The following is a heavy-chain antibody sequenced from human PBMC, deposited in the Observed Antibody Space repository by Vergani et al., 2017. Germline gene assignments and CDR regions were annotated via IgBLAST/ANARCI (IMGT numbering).Heavy chain of an antibody. CDR1: GGSIRSTFYY. V-gene: IGHV4-39*01. CDR3: ARHKEQLVPGNYYYYYYMDV. CDR2: IDYSGSP. J-gene: IGHJ6*03. D-gene: IGHD6-13*01. Sequence: QLQLQESDPGLVKPSETLSLTCTVSGGSIRSTFYYWGWIRQPPGKGLEWIGTIDYSGSPYYNPSLKGRVTISVDTSKNQFSLKLNSVTAADTAVYYCARHKEQLVPGNYYYYYYMDVWGKGTTVTVSS.